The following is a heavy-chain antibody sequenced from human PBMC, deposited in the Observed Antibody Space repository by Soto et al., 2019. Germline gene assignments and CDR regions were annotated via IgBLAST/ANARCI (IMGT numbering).Heavy chain of an antibody. CDR2: IVPLLGTA. CDR1: GDIFSSYP. V-gene: IGHV1-69*01. CDR3: ARDRGSQNWYFGV. J-gene: IGHJ2*01. D-gene: IGHD3-10*01. Sequence: QVQLVQSGAEVKKPGSSVKVSCKASGDIFSSYPFSWVRQAPGQGLEWMGGIVPLLGTADYAQKFQDRVTITADDSTSTVYMELSSLRSDDTAAYYCARDRGSQNWYFGVWGRGTLVSVSS.